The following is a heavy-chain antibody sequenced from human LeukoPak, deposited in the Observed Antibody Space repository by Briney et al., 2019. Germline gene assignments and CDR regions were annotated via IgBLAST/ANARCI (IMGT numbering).Heavy chain of an antibody. CDR1: RFTVSSNY. CDR2: IYSGGST. V-gene: IGHV3-66*02. D-gene: IGHD6-6*01. J-gene: IGHJ4*02. Sequence: GGSLRLSCTAYRFTVSSNYMSWVRQAPGKGLEWVSVIYSGGSTYYADSVKGRFTISRDNSKNTLYLQMNSLRAEDTAVYYCARDVESSSPLPLGYWGQGTLVTVSS. CDR3: ARDVESSSPLPLGY.